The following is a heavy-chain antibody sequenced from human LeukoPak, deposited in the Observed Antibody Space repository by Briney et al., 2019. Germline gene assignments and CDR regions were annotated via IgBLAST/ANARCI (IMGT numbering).Heavy chain of an antibody. CDR1: GGSISSSSYY. CDR2: IYYSGST. J-gene: IGHJ6*03. Sequence: SETLTLTCTVSGGSISSSSYYWGWIRQPPGKGLEWIGSIYYSGSTYYNPSLKSRVTISVDTSKNQFSLKLSSVTAADTAVYNCARNGYYYYYMDVWGKGTTDTVSS. V-gene: IGHV4-39*07. CDR3: ARNGYYYYYMDV. D-gene: IGHD2-8*01.